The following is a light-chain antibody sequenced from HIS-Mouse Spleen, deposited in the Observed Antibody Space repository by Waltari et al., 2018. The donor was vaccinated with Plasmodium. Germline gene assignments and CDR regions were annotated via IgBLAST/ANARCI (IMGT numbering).Light chain of an antibody. CDR2: EDS. CDR3: YSTDSSGNHRV. CDR1: ALPKKY. V-gene: IGLV3-10*01. Sequence: YELTQPPSVSVSPGQTARITCSGDALPKKYAYWYQQKSGQAPVLVIYEDSKRPSGIPERFAGSSSGTMATLTISGAQVEDEADYYCYSTDSSGNHRVFGGGTKLTVL. J-gene: IGLJ3*02.